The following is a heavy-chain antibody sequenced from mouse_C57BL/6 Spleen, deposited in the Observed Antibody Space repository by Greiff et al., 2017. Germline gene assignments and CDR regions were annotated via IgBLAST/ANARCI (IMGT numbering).Heavy chain of an antibody. CDR3: ARGGTTVVDY. CDR1: GYAFSSYW. V-gene: IGHV1-80*01. CDR2: FCPGDGDT. D-gene: IGHD1-1*01. J-gene: IGHJ2*01. Sequence: VQLQQSGAELVKPGASVKISCKASGYAFSSYWMNWVKQRPGKGLEWIGQFCPGDGDTNDNGKFKDKATLTADKSSSTADRQLSSLTSGDSAVFCCARGGTTVVDYWGQGTTLTVSS.